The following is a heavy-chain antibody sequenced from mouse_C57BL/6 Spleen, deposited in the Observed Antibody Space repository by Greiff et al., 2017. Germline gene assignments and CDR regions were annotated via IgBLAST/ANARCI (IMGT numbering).Heavy chain of an antibody. D-gene: IGHD2-2*01. CDR3: ARSYGYNFNY. J-gene: IGHJ2*01. V-gene: IGHV1-69*01. CDR1: GYTFTSYW. Sequence: QVQLQQPGAELVMPGASVKLSCKASGYTFTSYWMHWVKQRPGQGLEWIGEIDPSDSYTNYNQKFKGKSTVTVDKSSSTAYMQLSSLTSKDSAVYYCARSYGYNFNYWGQGTTLTVSS. CDR2: IDPSDSYT.